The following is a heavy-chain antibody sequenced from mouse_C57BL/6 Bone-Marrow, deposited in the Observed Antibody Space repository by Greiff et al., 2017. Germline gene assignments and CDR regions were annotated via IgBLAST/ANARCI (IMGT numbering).Heavy chain of an antibody. V-gene: IGHV1-69*01. CDR3: ARGFSFAY. J-gene: IGHJ3*01. Sequence: QVQLKQPGAELVMPGASVKLSCKASGYTFTSYWMHWVKQRPGQGLEWIGEIDPSDSYTNYNQKFKGKSTLTVDKSSSTAYMQLSSLTSEDSAVYYCARGFSFAYWGQGTLVTVSA. CDR2: IDPSDSYT. CDR1: GYTFTSYW.